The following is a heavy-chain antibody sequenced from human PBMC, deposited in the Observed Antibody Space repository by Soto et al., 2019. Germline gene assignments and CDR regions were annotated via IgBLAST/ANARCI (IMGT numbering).Heavy chain of an antibody. Sequence: EVQLVESGGGFIQPGGSLRLSCAASGFTVSDNYMSWVRQAPGKGLEWVSVIYRGGGTSYADSVQGRFTISRDNSKNTLYLKMNGLRAEDTAVYYCARGERWGQGTMGSVSS. CDR1: GFTVSDNY. CDR3: ARGER. D-gene: IGHD1-26*01. J-gene: IGHJ3*01. V-gene: IGHV3-53*01. CDR2: IYRGGGT.